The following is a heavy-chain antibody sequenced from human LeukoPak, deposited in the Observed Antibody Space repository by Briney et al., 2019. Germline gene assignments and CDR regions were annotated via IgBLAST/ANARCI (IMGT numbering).Heavy chain of an antibody. Sequence: GGSLRLSCAASGFTFNIYSMTWVRQAPGKGLEWVSIISDDSGTTYYADSMQGRFTISRDNSKNTLYLQMNSLRAEDTAIYYCAKSRGIYDTSGWRTFDCWGQGTLVTVSS. CDR3: AKSRGIYDTSGWRTFDC. CDR1: GFTFNIYS. V-gene: IGHV3-23*01. J-gene: IGHJ4*02. D-gene: IGHD6-19*01. CDR2: ISDDSGTT.